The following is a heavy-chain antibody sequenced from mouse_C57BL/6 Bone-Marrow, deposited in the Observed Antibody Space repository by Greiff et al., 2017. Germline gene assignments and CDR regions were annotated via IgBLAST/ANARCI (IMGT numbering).Heavy chain of an antibody. D-gene: IGHD2-3*01. V-gene: IGHV5-4*01. Sequence: PVVGAGGGFMEPGGALKLSWAASGFTFSDYYMYWVRQTPEKRLAWVANISDGGSYTYYPDNVKGRFTISRDNAKNNLYLQMSHLKSEDTAMYYCATDGYYPAYWGQGTLVTVSA. CDR2: ISDGGSYT. CDR1: GFTFSDYY. CDR3: ATDGYYPAY. J-gene: IGHJ3*01.